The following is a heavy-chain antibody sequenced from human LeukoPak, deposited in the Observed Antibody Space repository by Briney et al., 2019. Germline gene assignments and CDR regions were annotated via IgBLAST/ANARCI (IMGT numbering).Heavy chain of an antibody. Sequence: GGSLRLSCAASGFTFSNYGMSWVRQAPGKGLEWVSAISGSGGSTYYADSVKGRFTISRDNSKNTLYLQMNSLRAEDTAVYYCAKSWASGYYSDDYWGQGTLVTVSS. CDR2: ISGSGGST. V-gene: IGHV3-23*01. D-gene: IGHD3-22*01. CDR3: AKSWASGYYSDDY. J-gene: IGHJ4*02. CDR1: GFTFSNYG.